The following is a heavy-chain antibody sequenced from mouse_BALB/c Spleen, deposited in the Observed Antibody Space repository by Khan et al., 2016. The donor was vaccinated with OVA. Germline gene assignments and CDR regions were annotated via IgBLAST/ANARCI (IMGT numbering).Heavy chain of an antibody. CDR2: ISSDSNTI. Sequence: EVELVESGGGLVQSGGSRKLSCAASGFTFTSYGMHWIRQAPEKGLEWVAYISSDSNTIYYAETVKGRFTLSRANPKNTLFLQMTSLRSGDTAMYFCATSYFYGYYFDYWGQGTTLTVSS. V-gene: IGHV5-17*02. CDR1: GFTFTSYG. J-gene: IGHJ2*01. CDR3: ATSYFYGYYFDY. D-gene: IGHD1-1*01.